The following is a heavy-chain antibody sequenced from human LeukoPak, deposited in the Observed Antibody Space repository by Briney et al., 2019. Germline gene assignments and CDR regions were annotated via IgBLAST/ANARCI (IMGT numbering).Heavy chain of an antibody. J-gene: IGHJ4*02. CDR3: ARDYCSETSCFDY. Sequence: SGGSLRLSCAASGFTFSNYGMHWVRQAPGKGLEWVAIIWYDGSKKYYADSVKGRFTIPRDDSKNTLYLQMNSLRAEDTAVYYCARDYCSETSCFDYWGQGTLVTVSS. D-gene: IGHD2-2*01. V-gene: IGHV3-33*01. CDR1: GFTFSNYG. CDR2: IWYDGSKK.